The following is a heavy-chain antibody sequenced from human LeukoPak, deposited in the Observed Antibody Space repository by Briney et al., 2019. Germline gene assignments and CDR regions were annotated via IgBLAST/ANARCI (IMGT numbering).Heavy chain of an antibody. D-gene: IGHD2-15*01. Sequence: ASVKVSCKASGYSFTSYGLTWVRQAPGQGLEWMGWISTYNGSTNYAQNLQGRVTMTTDTSTSTAYMELRSLRSDDTAVYYCARGVDIVVVVAATDFDYWGQGTLVTVSS. J-gene: IGHJ4*02. CDR3: ARGVDIVVVVAATDFDY. CDR1: GYSFTSYG. V-gene: IGHV1-18*01. CDR2: ISTYNGST.